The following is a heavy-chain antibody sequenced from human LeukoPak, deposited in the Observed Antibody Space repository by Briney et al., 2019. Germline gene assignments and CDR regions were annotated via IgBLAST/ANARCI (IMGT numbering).Heavy chain of an antibody. CDR1: GFTFSNAW. CDR3: ARSAGNWNEDY. J-gene: IGHJ4*02. D-gene: IGHD1-1*01. CDR2: ISGSGGST. V-gene: IGHV3-23*01. Sequence: GGSLRLSCAASGFTFSNAWMSWVRQAPGKGLEWVSAISGSGGSTYYADSVKGRFTISRDNSKNTLYLQMNSLRDEDTAVYYCARSAGNWNEDYWGQGTLVTVSS.